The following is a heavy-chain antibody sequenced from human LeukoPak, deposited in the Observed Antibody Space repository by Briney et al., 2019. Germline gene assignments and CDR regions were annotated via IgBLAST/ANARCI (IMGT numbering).Heavy chain of an antibody. CDR2: IYSSGST. Sequence: SETLSLTCTVSGGHISSYYWSWIRQPAGKGLGWIGRIYSSGSTNYNPSLKRRVTMSVDMSKNQFSLKLNSVTAADTAVYYCARLPAPDEPAPFDYWGQGTLVTVSS. CDR1: GGHISSYY. D-gene: IGHD1-14*01. V-gene: IGHV4-4*07. CDR3: ARLPAPDEPAPFDY. J-gene: IGHJ4*02.